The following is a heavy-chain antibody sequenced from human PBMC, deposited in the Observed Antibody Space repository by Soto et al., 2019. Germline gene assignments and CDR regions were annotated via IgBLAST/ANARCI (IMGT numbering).Heavy chain of an antibody. J-gene: IGHJ4*02. V-gene: IGHV3-30*04. CDR1: GFTFNIYA. CDR3: AKDVYFDSHYFDQ. Sequence: PGGSLRLSCVASGFTFNIYAMHWVRHAPGKGLEWVAVISYDGRQTDYVDSVKGRFTLSRDESDNTVYLQMNSLRPDDTAVYFCAKDVYFDSHYFDQWGQGTRVTVSS. CDR2: ISYDGRQT. D-gene: IGHD3-9*01.